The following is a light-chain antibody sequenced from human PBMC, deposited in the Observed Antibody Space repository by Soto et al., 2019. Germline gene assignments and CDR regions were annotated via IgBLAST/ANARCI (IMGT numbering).Light chain of an antibody. V-gene: IGKV3-20*01. CDR2: GAS. CDR1: QSVSSSY. J-gene: IGKJ1*01. CDR3: QQYSRSPTWT. Sequence: EIVLTQSPGTLSLSPGERATLSCRASQSVSSSYLAWYQQKPGQAPRLLIYGASSRATGIPDRFSGSGSGTGFTLTISRVEPEDFAVYYCQQYSRSPTWTFGQGTKVEIK.